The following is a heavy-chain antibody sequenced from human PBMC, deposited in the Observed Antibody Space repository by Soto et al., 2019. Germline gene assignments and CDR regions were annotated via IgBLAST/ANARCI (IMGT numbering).Heavy chain of an antibody. CDR2: ISSSSSYI. D-gene: IGHD2-15*01. V-gene: IGHV3-21*01. CDR1: GFTFSSYS. CDR3: ARGGGALHYYYRMDV. J-gene: IGHJ6*02. Sequence: PGGSLRLSCAASGFTFSSYSMNWVRQAPGKGLEWVSSISSSSSYIYYADSVKGRFTISRDNAKNSLYLQMNSLRAEDTAVYYCARGGGALHYYYRMDVWGQGTTVTVSS.